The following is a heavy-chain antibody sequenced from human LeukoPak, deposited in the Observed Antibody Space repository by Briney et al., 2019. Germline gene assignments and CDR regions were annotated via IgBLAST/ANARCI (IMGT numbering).Heavy chain of an antibody. V-gene: IGHV3-21*01. CDR1: GFTFSSYS. J-gene: IGHJ4*02. Sequence: GGSLRLSCAASGFTFSSYSMTWVRQAPGKGLGWVSSISSSSSYIYYADSVKGRFTISRDNAKNSLYLQMNSLRAEDTAVYYCARDPLEGYCSSTSCLFFDYWGQGTLVTVSS. CDR3: ARDPLEGYCSSTSCLFFDY. CDR2: ISSSSSYI. D-gene: IGHD2-2*01.